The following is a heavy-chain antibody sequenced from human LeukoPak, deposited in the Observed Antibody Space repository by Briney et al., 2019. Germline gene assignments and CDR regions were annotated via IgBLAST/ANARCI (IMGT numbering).Heavy chain of an antibody. V-gene: IGHV4-34*01. CDR3: ARDRSSWYYFDY. J-gene: IGHJ4*02. D-gene: IGHD6-13*01. CDR2: INHSGST. Sequence: SETLSLTCAVYGGSFSGYYWSWIRQPPGKGLEWIGEINHSGSTNYNPSLKSRVTISVDTSKNQFSLKLSSATAADTAVYYCARDRSSWYYFDYWSQGTLVTVSS. CDR1: GGSFSGYY.